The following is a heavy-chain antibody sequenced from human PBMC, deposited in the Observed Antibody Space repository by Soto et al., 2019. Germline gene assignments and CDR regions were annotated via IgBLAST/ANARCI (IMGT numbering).Heavy chain of an antibody. Sequence: PGGSLRLSRAATGFTFSSYGMHWVRQAPGKGLEWVAVIWYDGSNKYYADSVKGRFTISRDNSKNTLYLQMNSLRAEDTAVYYCARESNEAMIVVAQDAFDIWGQGTMVTVSS. CDR1: GFTFSSYG. D-gene: IGHD3-22*01. V-gene: IGHV3-33*01. J-gene: IGHJ3*02. CDR2: IWYDGSNK. CDR3: ARESNEAMIVVAQDAFDI.